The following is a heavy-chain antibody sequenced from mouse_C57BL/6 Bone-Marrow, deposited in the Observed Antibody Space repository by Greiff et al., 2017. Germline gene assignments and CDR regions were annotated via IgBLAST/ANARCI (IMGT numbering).Heavy chain of an antibody. CDR3: ARKKIEIYYGYDYYAMDY. CDR1: GYTFTSYW. D-gene: IGHD2-2*01. V-gene: IGHV1-64*01. CDR2: IHPNSGST. J-gene: IGHJ4*01. Sequence: QVQLKQPGAELVKPGASVKLSCKASGYTFTSYWMHWVKQRPGQGLEWIGMIHPNSGSTNYNEKFKSKATLTVDKSSSTAYMQLSSLTSEDSAVYYCARKKIEIYYGYDYYAMDYWGQGTSVTVSS.